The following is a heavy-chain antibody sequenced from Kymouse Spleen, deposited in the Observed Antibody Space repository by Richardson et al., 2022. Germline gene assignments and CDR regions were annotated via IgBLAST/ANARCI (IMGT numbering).Heavy chain of an antibody. J-gene: IGHJ4*02. V-gene: IGHV3-13*01. Sequence: EVQLVESGGGLVQPGGSLRLSCAASGFTFSSYDMHWVRQATGKGLEWVSAIGTAGDTYYPGSVKGRFTISRENAKNSLYLQMNSLRAGDTAVYYCARDYYGSGSYDYWGQGTLVTVSS. CDR2: IGTAGDT. CDR3: ARDYYGSGSYDY. D-gene: IGHD3-10*01. CDR1: GFTFSSYD.